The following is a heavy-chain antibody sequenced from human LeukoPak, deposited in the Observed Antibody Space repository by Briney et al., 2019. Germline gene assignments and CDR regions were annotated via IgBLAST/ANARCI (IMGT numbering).Heavy chain of an antibody. J-gene: IGHJ4*02. Sequence: GESLQISFKGSGYRFTSYWIGWVRPMPGKGLEWMGIIYPGDSDTRYSPSFQGQVTISADKSISTAYLQWSSLKASDTAMYYCARLADFWSGDYWGQGTLVTVS. D-gene: IGHD3-3*01. V-gene: IGHV5-51*01. CDR1: GYRFTSYW. CDR3: ARLADFWSGDY. CDR2: IYPGDSDT.